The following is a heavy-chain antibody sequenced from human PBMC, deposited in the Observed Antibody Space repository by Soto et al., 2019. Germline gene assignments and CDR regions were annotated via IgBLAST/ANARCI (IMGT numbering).Heavy chain of an antibody. J-gene: IGHJ4*02. V-gene: IGHV1-46*03. CDR2: INPSGGST. D-gene: IGHD3-10*01. CDR1: GYTFTSYY. Sequence: EASVKVSCKASGYTFTSYYMHWVRQAPGQGLEWMGIINPSGGSTSYAQKFQGRVTMTRDTSTSTVYMELSSLRSEDTAVYYCARDLFITMVRGVIITSPFDYWGQGTLVTVSS. CDR3: ARDLFITMVRGVIITSPFDY.